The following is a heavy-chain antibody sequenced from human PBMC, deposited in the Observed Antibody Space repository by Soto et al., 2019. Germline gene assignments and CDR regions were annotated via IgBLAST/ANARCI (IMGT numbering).Heavy chain of an antibody. CDR2: INAGNGNT. CDR1: GYTFTSYA. J-gene: IGHJ6*02. Sequence: ASVKVSCKASGYTFTSYAMHWVRQAPGQRLEWMGWINAGNGNTKYSQKFQGRVTITRDTSASTAYMELSSLRSEDTAVYYCARVLAENYYYGMDVWGQGTTVTVSS. CDR3: ARVLAENYYYGMDV. D-gene: IGHD6-19*01. V-gene: IGHV1-3*01.